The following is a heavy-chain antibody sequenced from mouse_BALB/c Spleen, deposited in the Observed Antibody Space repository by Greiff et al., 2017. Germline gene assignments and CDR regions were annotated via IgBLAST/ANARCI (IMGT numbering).Heavy chain of an antibody. Sequence: DVQLQESGPGLVKPSQSLSLTCTVTGYSITSDYAWNWIRQFPGNKLEWMGYISYSGSTSYNPSLKSRISITRDTSKNQFFLQLNSVTTEDTATYYCAKDYGSNWFAYWGQGTLVTVSA. CDR1: GYSITSDYA. CDR2: ISYSGST. D-gene: IGHD1-1*01. CDR3: AKDYGSNWFAY. J-gene: IGHJ3*01. V-gene: IGHV3-2*02.